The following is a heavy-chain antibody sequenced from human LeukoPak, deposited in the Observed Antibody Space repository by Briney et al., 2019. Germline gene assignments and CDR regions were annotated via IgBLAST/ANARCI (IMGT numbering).Heavy chain of an antibody. Sequence: GGSLRLSCAASGFIFSSYAMHWVRQAPGKGLEWVAVISYDGSNKFYADSVKGRFTISRDNSKNTLYLQMNGLRAEDTAVYYCASPDSGSDSDFDFWGQGTLVTVSS. D-gene: IGHD5-12*01. J-gene: IGHJ4*02. CDR2: ISYDGSNK. CDR1: GFIFSSYA. CDR3: ASPDSGSDSDFDF. V-gene: IGHV3-30-3*01.